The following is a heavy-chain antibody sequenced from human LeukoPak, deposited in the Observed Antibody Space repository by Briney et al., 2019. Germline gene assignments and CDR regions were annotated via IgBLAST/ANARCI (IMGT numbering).Heavy chain of an antibody. Sequence: PGRPLRLSCAASGFTFSNYGMHWVRQAPGKGLEWVAFISYDGSNKYYADSVKGRFTISRDNSKNTLYLLMNSLRTEDTAVFYCAKNPHLYGDYLGGIDYWGQGTLVTVSS. CDR1: GFTFSNYG. CDR3: AKNPHLYGDYLGGIDY. J-gene: IGHJ4*02. V-gene: IGHV3-30*18. CDR2: ISYDGSNK. D-gene: IGHD4-17*01.